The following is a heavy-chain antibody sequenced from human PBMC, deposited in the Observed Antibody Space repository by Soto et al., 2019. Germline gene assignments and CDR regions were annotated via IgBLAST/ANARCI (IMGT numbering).Heavy chain of an antibody. V-gene: IGHV1-69*13. Sequence: ASVKVSCKASGGTFSSYAISWVRQAPGQGLEWMGGIIPIFGTANYAQKFQGRVTITADESTSTAYMELSSLRSEDTAVYYCARDSPYGSTDLFDPWGKGTLVTVSS. CDR2: IIPIFGTA. J-gene: IGHJ5*02. CDR3: ARDSPYGSTDLFDP. D-gene: IGHD3-10*01. CDR1: GGTFSSYA.